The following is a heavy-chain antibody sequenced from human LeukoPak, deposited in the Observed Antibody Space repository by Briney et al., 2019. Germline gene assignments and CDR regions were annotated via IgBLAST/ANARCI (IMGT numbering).Heavy chain of an antibody. V-gene: IGHV3-30-3*01. J-gene: IGHJ4*02. Sequence: GGSLRLSCAASGFTFSSYAMHWVRQAPGKGLEWVAVISYDGSNKYYADSVKGRFTISRDNSKNTLYLQMNSLRAEDTAVYCCARGLGYYDSSGYGYWGQGTLVTVSS. D-gene: IGHD3-22*01. CDR2: ISYDGSNK. CDR3: ARGLGYYDSSGYGY. CDR1: GFTFSSYA.